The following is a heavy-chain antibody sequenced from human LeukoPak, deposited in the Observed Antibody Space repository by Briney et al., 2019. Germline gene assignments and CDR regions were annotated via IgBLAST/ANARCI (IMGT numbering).Heavy chain of an antibody. V-gene: IGHV3-23*01. Sequence: PGGSLRLSCAASGFTFSNYGLTWVRQAPGKGLEWVSAISNSGGSTYYADSVTGRFTISRDTSKNTLYLQMGSLRAEDTAVYYCASWPVGWYGEDSWGQGTLVTVSS. J-gene: IGHJ4*02. D-gene: IGHD6-19*01. CDR3: ASWPVGWYGEDS. CDR2: ISNSGGST. CDR1: GFTFSNYG.